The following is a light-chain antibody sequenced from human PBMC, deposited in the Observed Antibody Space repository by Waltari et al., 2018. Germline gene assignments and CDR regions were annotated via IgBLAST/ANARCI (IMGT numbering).Light chain of an antibody. CDR2: KDS. Sequence: YELTQAPSMSVSPGQAARITCSGDALPNQFAHWYQQKPGQAPSLVIYKDSERPSGVPERFSGSSSGTTVTLTIDGVQPDDEADYYCQSTDFSGTYVVFGGGTKLIVL. J-gene: IGLJ2*01. V-gene: IGLV3-25*03. CDR3: QSTDFSGTYVV. CDR1: ALPNQF.